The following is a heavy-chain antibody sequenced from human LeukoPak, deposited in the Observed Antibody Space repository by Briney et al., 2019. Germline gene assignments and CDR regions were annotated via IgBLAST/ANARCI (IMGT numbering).Heavy chain of an antibody. Sequence: PGGSLRLSCAASGFTFSSYSMNWVRQAPGKGLEWVSSISSSSSYIYYADSVKGRFTISRDNAKNSLYLQMNSLRAEDTAVYYCATIPLKGSEYFPHWGQGTLVTVSS. J-gene: IGHJ1*01. CDR3: ATIPLKGSEYFPH. V-gene: IGHV3-21*04. CDR2: ISSSSSYI. D-gene: IGHD2-2*02. CDR1: GFTFSSYS.